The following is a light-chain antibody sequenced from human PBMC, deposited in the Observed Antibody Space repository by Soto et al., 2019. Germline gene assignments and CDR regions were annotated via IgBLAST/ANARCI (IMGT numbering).Light chain of an antibody. Sequence: IVLTQSPGTLSLSPGERTTLSCRASQSVSRYLAWYQQKPGQAPRLLIYDASSRATGIPDRFSGSGSGTDFTLTISRLEPEDFAVYYCQQYGSSSITFGQGTRLEIK. CDR1: QSVSRY. CDR2: DAS. CDR3: QQYGSSSIT. V-gene: IGKV3-20*01. J-gene: IGKJ5*01.